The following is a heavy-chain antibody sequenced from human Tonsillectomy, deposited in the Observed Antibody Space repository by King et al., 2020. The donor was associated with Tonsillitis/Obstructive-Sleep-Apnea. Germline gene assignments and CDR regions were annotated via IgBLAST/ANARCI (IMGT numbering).Heavy chain of an antibody. D-gene: IGHD3-22*01. CDR1: GYSFTNYG. CDR3: ARDSMSHYYESSAYHTLDY. V-gene: IGHV1-18*01. J-gene: IGHJ4*02. Sequence: QLVQSGAEVKKPGASVKVSCKASGYSFTNYGISWVRQAPGQGLEWMGWISPYNGDTNYAQKLQDRVTMTTGTSTSTAYMEVRSLRSDDTAVYYCARDSMSHYYESSAYHTLDYWGQGTLVTVSS. CDR2: ISPYNGDT.